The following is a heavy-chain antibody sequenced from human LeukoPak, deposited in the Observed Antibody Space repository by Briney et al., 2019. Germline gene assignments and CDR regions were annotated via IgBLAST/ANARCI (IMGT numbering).Heavy chain of an antibody. V-gene: IGHV4-59*01. CDR1: GGSISSYY. CDR2: IYYSGST. J-gene: IGHJ1*01. Sequence: KASETLSLTCTVSGGSISSYYWNWIRQPPGKGLEWIGYIYYSGSTNYNPSLKSRVTISVDTSKNQFSLKLSSVTAADTAVHYCARGGWYPESFQHWGQGALVTVSS. CDR3: ARGGWYPESFQH. D-gene: IGHD6-19*01.